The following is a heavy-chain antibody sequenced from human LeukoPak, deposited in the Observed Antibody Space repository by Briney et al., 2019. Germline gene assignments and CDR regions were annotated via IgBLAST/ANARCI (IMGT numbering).Heavy chain of an antibody. J-gene: IGHJ3*02. D-gene: IGHD6-19*01. CDR2: THINGNI. V-gene: IGHV4-4*08. CDR3: ARHIGTGWYWAFDI. Sequence: SEALSLTCTVSGGSISGFFWSWIRQPPGKGLEWIGHTHINGNIRYNPSLNSRVTISLDTSKMQFSLKLDSATAADTAVYYCARHIGTGWYWAFDIWGQGTLVTVSS. CDR1: GGSISGFF.